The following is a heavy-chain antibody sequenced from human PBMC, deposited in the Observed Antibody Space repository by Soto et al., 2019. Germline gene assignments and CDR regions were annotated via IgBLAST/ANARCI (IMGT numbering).Heavy chain of an antibody. Sequence: SETLSLTCTVSGGSISSSSYSWGWIRQPPGKGLEWIGSIYDSGSNYYNPSRKSRVTISVDTSKTQFSLKLSSVTAADTAVYYWAGRGSTMVLGVTDYYGMDVWGQGTTVTVSS. J-gene: IGHJ6*02. CDR2: IYDSGSN. CDR1: GGSISSSSYS. CDR3: AGRGSTMVLGVTDYYGMDV. V-gene: IGHV4-39*01. D-gene: IGHD3-10*01.